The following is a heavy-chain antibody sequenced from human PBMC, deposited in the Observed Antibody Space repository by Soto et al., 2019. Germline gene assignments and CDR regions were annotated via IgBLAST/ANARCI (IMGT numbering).Heavy chain of an antibody. D-gene: IGHD4-17*01. V-gene: IGHV6-1*01. CDR1: GDSVSSNSAA. CDR3: ATSGTVAHRGYYMDV. CDR2: TYYRSRWYN. J-gene: IGHJ6*03. Sequence: PSQTLSLTCVISGDSVSSNSAAWNWIRQSPSRGLEWLGRTYYRSRWYNDYAVSVRSRITVNADTSKNQFSLHLNSVTPDDTAVYYCATSGTVAHRGYYMDVWGKGTTVTVSS.